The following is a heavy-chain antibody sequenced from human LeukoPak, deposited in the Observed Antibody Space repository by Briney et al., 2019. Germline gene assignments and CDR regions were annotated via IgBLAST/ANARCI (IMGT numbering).Heavy chain of an antibody. CDR3: ARERVVAAFEYYFDY. J-gene: IGHJ4*02. Sequence: SETLSLTCAVYGGSFSGYYWSWIRQPPGKGLEWIGEINHSGSTNYNPSLKSRVTISVDTSKNQFSLKLSSVTAADTAVYYCARERVVAAFEYYFDYWGQGTLVTVSS. CDR1: GGSFSGYY. D-gene: IGHD2-15*01. CDR2: INHSGST. V-gene: IGHV4-34*01.